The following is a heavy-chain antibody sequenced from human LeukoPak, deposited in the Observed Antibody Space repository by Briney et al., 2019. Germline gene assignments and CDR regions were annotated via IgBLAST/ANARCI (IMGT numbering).Heavy chain of an antibody. J-gene: IGHJ4*02. CDR2: INAGNGNT. V-gene: IGHV1-3*01. D-gene: IGHD1-26*01. CDR3: ARVKATRVTHAFGY. CDR1: GYTFTSYA. Sequence: ASVKVSCKASGYTFTSYAMHWVRQAPGQRLEWMGWINAGNGNTKYSQKYQGRVTITRDTSASTAYMELSRLRSDDTAVYYCARVKATRVTHAFGYWGQGTLVTVSS.